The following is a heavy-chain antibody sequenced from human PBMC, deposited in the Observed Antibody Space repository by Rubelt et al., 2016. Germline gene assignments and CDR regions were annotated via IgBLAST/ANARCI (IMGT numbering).Heavy chain of an antibody. Sequence: EVQLVESGGGLVQPGGSLRLSCAASGFSFNIYEMNWVRQAPGKGLEWVSYITASGGAGYSAAAVKGRFTVSRDNAKNLLYLQMNNVTDDDTALYYCVRDEYGVGGDPWGQGTLVTVSS. V-gene: IGHV3-48*03. D-gene: IGHD2/OR15-2a*01. CDR2: ITASGGAG. CDR3: VRDEYGVGGDP. CDR1: GFSFNIYE. J-gene: IGHJ5*02.